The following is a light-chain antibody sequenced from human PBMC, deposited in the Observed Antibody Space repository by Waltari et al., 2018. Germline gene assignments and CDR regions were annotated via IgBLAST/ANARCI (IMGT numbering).Light chain of an antibody. CDR3: QKYVNLPAT. Sequence: SCRASPSVSKYLAGYQQRPGQAPRLLIDDASIRATGIPDRFSGSGSGTDFSLTISRLEPEDFAVYYCQKYVNLPATFGQGTKVEIK. CDR2: DAS. CDR1: PSVSKY. V-gene: IGKV3-20*01. J-gene: IGKJ1*01.